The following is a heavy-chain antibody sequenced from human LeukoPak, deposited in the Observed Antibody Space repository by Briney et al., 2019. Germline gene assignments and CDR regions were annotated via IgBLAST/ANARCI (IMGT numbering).Heavy chain of an antibody. Sequence: GGSLRLSCAASGFTFSNAWMSWVRQAPGKGLEWVGRIKSKTDGGTTDYAAPVKGRFTISRDDSKNTLYLQMNSLKTEDTAVCYCTRETGRGIRWFDPWGQGTLVTVSS. D-gene: IGHD3-16*01. V-gene: IGHV3-15*01. J-gene: IGHJ5*02. CDR3: TRETGRGIRWFDP. CDR1: GFTFSNAW. CDR2: IKSKTDGGTT.